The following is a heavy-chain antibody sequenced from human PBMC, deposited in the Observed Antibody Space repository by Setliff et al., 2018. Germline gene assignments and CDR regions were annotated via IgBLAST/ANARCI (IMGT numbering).Heavy chain of an antibody. D-gene: IGHD6-19*01. CDR1: GGSISSGSYY. Sequence: LSLTCTVSGGSISSGSYYWSWIRQPAGKGLEWIGHIYTSGSTNYNPSLKSRVTISVDTSKNQFSLKLSSVTAADTAVYYCAVAVAGGDYYYYYYYMDVWGKGTTVTVSS. V-gene: IGHV4-61*09. J-gene: IGHJ6*03. CDR2: IYTSGST. CDR3: AVAVAGGDYYYYYYYMDV.